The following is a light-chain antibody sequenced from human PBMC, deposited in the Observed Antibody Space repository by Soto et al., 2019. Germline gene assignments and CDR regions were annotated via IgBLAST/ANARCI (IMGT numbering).Light chain of an antibody. J-gene: IGKJ2*01. CDR1: QGVSTNY. V-gene: IGKV3-20*01. Sequence: DIVLTQSPGTLSLSPGDRATLSCRASQGVSTNYVAWYQHKPGQSPRLLIYGASSRAAGIPDRFSGSGSGTDFTLTISKVEAEDFAVFYCHPYGPSPYTVGQATKPEIK. CDR2: GAS. CDR3: HPYGPSPYT.